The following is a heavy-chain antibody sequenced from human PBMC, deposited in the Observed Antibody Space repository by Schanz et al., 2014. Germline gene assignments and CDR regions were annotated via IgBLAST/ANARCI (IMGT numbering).Heavy chain of an antibody. Sequence: QVQLVQSGAEVKKPGASVKVSCKASGYSFTSYYMHWVRQAPGQGLEWMGIINPSGGSTSYAQKFQGRLTITADKTTSAAYMKPSSLRSEGTAVYYCARVAANVVYSCYDGQFDYWGQGTLVTVSS. CDR3: ARVAANVVYSCYDGQFDY. CDR2: INPSGGST. V-gene: IGHV1-46*01. J-gene: IGHJ4*02. D-gene: IGHD5-12*01. CDR1: GYSFTSYY.